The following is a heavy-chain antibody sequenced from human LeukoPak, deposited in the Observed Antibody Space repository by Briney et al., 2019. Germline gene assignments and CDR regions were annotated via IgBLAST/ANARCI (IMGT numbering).Heavy chain of an antibody. CDR3: ARGARGNYVVFDY. Sequence: PSETLSLTCTVSGGSISGYYWSWIRQPPGKGLAWIGYIFYSGSTNSNPSLKSRLTISVDTSKNQFSLKLNSVTAADTAVYYCARGARGNYVVFDYWGQGTLVTASS. D-gene: IGHD1-7*01. CDR1: GGSISGYY. J-gene: IGHJ4*02. V-gene: IGHV4-59*01. CDR2: IFYSGST.